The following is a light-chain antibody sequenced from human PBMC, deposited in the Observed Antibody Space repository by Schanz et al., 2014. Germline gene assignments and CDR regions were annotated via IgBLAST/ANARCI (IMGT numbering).Light chain of an antibody. J-gene: IGLJ3*02. Sequence: QSVLTQPPSASGTPGQRVTISCSGSSSNIGSNTVNWYQHFPGTAPKVLIYGNIYRPSGVPDRFSGSKSGTSATLAITGLQTGDEADYYCGAWDSSLSAGVFGGGTKLTVL. CDR3: GAWDSSLSAGV. CDR2: GNI. V-gene: IGLV1-44*01. CDR1: SSNIGSNT.